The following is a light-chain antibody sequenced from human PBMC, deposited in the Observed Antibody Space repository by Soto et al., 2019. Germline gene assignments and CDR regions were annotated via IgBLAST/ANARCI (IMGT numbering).Light chain of an antibody. V-gene: IGKV3-20*01. Sequence: EIVLTQSPGTLSLAPGERATLSCRASQSVSNSYLAWYQQKPGQAPRLLIYGAASRATGIPDRFSGSGSGTEFTRTSSRLEPEDFEVFYCQQYGSSPRTFGQGTRVEIK. CDR3: QQYGSSPRT. CDR1: QSVSNSY. J-gene: IGKJ1*01. CDR2: GAA.